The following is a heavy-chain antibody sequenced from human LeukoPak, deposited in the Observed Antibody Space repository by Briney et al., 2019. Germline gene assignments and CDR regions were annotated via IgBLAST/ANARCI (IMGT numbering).Heavy chain of an antibody. Sequence: ASVKVSCKASGYTFTSYGISWVRQAPGQGLEWMGWISTYNGNTNYAQKLQGRVNMTTDTSTSTAYMELRSLRSDDTAVYYYARDYGGYGYFDYWGQGTLVTVSS. CDR2: ISTYNGNT. CDR1: GYTFTSYG. V-gene: IGHV1-18*01. D-gene: IGHD5-12*01. CDR3: ARDYGGYGYFDY. J-gene: IGHJ4*02.